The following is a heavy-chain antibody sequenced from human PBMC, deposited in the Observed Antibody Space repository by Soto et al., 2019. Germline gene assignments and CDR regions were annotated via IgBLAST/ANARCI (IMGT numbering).Heavy chain of an antibody. CDR2: IWYDGSNK. CDR3: ARDTDDYGAPLNFAY. J-gene: IGHJ4*02. D-gene: IGHD4-17*01. CDR1: GFTFSSYG. Sequence: QVQLVESGGGVVQPGRSLRLSCAASGFTFSSYGMHWVRQAPGKGLEWVAVIWYDGSNKYYADSVKGRFTISRENSKNTRYLQMNSLRAEDTAVYYCARDTDDYGAPLNFAYWGQGTLVTVSS. V-gene: IGHV3-33*01.